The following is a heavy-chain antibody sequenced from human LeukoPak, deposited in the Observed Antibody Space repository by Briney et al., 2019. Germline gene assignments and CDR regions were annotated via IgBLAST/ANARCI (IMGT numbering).Heavy chain of an antibody. CDR1: GFTFSSYA. Sequence: GGSLRLSRAASGFTFSSYAMHWVRQAPGKGLEWVAVISYDGSNKYYADSVKGRFTISRDNSKNTLYLQMNSLRAEDTAVYYCARLPTSSGLDYWGQGTLVTVSA. CDR3: ARLPTSSGLDY. J-gene: IGHJ4*02. CDR2: ISYDGSNK. D-gene: IGHD2-15*01. V-gene: IGHV3-30-3*01.